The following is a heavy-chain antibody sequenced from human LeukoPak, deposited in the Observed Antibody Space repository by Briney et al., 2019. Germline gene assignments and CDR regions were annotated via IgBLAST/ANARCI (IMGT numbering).Heavy chain of an antibody. D-gene: IGHD3-10*01. J-gene: IGHJ4*02. Sequence: SVKVSCKASGLTFTSSAMQWVRQARGQRLEWIGWIVVGSGNTNYAQKFQERVTITRDMSTSTAYMELSSLRSEDTAVYYCARGSIRGVSADYWGQGTLVTVSS. V-gene: IGHV1-58*02. CDR2: IVVGSGNT. CDR1: GLTFTSSA. CDR3: ARGSIRGVSADY.